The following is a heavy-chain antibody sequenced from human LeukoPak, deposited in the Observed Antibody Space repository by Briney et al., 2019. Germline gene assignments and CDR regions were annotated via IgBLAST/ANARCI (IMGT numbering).Heavy chain of an antibody. CDR3: ARGTIAADDYYCMDV. J-gene: IGHJ6*03. Sequence: PSETLSLTCTVSGGSISSSNWWSWVRQPPGKGLEWIGEIYRSGSTNYNPSLKSRVTISVDKSKNQFSLKLSSVTAADTAVYYCARGTIAADDYYCMDVWGKGTTVTISS. CDR2: IYRSGST. CDR1: GGSISSSNW. D-gene: IGHD6-13*01. V-gene: IGHV4-4*02.